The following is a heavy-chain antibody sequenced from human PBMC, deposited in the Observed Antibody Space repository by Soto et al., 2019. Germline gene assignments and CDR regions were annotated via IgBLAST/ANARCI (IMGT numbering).Heavy chain of an antibody. Sequence: PSETLSLTCTVSGGSISSYYWSWIRQPPGKGLEWIGYIYYSGSTNYNPSLKSRVTISVDTSKNQFSLKLSSVTAADTAVYYCARVEFGVVRSAMVEYYMDVWGKGTTVTVSS. CDR1: GGSISSYY. D-gene: IGHD3-3*01. CDR3: ARVEFGVVRSAMVEYYMDV. CDR2: IYYSGST. J-gene: IGHJ6*03. V-gene: IGHV4-59*01.